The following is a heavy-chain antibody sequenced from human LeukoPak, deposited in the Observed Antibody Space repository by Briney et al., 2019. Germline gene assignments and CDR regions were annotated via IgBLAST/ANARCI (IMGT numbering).Heavy chain of an antibody. Sequence: PGGSLRLSCAAPGFTFSSYAMSWVRQAPGKGLEWVSAISGSGGSTYYADSVKGRFTISKDNAKNTVYLQMNNLRAEDTAVYYCVSFYETYWGRGTLVTVSS. CDR3: VSFYETY. CDR2: ISGSGGST. D-gene: IGHD2-2*01. CDR1: GFTFSSYA. V-gene: IGHV3-23*01. J-gene: IGHJ4*02.